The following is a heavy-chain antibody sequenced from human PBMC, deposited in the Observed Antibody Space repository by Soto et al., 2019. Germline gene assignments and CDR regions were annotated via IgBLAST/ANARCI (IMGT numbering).Heavy chain of an antibody. CDR3: ARDSREWIVGATDAFDI. CDR2: IYYSGST. V-gene: IGHV4-59*01. D-gene: IGHD1-26*01. Sequence: PSETLSLTCTVSGGSISSYYWSWIRQPPGKGLEWIGYIYYSGSTNYNPSLKSRVTISVDTSKNQFSLKLSSVTAADTAVYYCARDSREWIVGATDAFDIWGQGTMVTVSS. CDR1: GGSISSYY. J-gene: IGHJ3*02.